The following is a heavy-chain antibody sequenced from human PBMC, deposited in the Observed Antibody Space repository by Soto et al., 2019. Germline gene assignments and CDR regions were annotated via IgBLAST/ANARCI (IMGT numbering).Heavy chain of an antibody. CDR2: IIPMFGTA. J-gene: IGHJ4*02. CDR1: GGTFSSYA. Sequence: QVQLVQSGAEVKKPGSSVKVSCKVSGGTFSSYAISWVRQAPGQGLEWRGGIIPMFGTANYAQKFHGRVTIIADESTSTVYMELSRLRSEDKAVYFCAGFARSSRYVDFWGQGPLVTVSS. V-gene: IGHV1-69*01. CDR3: AGFARSSRYVDF. D-gene: IGHD6-19*01.